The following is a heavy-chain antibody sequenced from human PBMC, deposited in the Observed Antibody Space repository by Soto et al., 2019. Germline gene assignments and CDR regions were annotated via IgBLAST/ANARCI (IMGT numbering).Heavy chain of an antibody. Sequence: QVQLQQWGAGLLKPSETLSLTCAVYGGSFSGYYWIWIRQPPGKGLEWIGEINHSGSTNYNPSLKSRVTISVDTSKNQFSLKLSSVTAADTAVYYCARGIGVVVVAATPGWFDPWGQGTLVTVCS. CDR2: INHSGST. V-gene: IGHV4-34*01. CDR3: ARGIGVVVVAATPGWFDP. CDR1: GGSFSGYY. J-gene: IGHJ5*02. D-gene: IGHD2-15*01.